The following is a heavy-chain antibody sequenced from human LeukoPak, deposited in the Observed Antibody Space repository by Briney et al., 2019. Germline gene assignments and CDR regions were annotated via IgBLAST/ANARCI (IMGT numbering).Heavy chain of an antibody. CDR1: GGSTSSGNW. J-gene: IGHJ4*02. CDR2: INHSGST. Sequence: SGTLSLTCAVSGGSTSSGNWWSWVRQPPGKGLEWIGEINHSGSTNYNPSLKSRVTISVDTSKNQFSLKMRSVTAADTAVYYCARGLGSAMGGDYWGQGTLVTVSS. V-gene: IGHV4-4*02. D-gene: IGHD1-26*01. CDR3: ARGLGSAMGGDY.